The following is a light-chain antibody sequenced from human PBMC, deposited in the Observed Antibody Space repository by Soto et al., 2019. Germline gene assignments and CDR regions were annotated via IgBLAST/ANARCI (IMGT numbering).Light chain of an antibody. CDR3: QQRSNWPIT. CDR1: QSVSTY. CDR2: DAS. J-gene: IGKJ5*01. V-gene: IGKV3-11*01. Sequence: EIVLTQSPATLSLSPGERATLSCRASQSVSTYLAWYQQRPGQAPRLLIYDASKRATGIPARFSGSGSGTDFTLTISSLEPEDFAVYYCQQRSNWPITFGQGTRLENK.